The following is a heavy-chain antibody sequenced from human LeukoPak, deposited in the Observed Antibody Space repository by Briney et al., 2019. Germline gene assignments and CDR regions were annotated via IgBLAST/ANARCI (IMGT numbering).Heavy chain of an antibody. J-gene: IGHJ6*03. CDR2: IIPIFGTA. CDR3: ATVPLLSGPTYYYYYLDV. V-gene: IGHV1-69*13. Sequence: SVKVSCKASGGTFSSYAISWVRQAPGQGLQWMGGIIPIFGTANYGQKFQGRVTITADESTSTAYMELSSLKSEDTAVYYCATVPLLSGPTYYYYYLDVWGKGTTVTVSS. CDR1: GGTFSSYA. D-gene: IGHD2-2*01.